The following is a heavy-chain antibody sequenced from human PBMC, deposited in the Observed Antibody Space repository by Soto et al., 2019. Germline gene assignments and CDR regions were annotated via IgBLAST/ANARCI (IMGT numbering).Heavy chain of an antibody. V-gene: IGHV1-46*01. D-gene: IGHD2-8*01. CDR2: INPSGGST. CDR3: ERDRGDCTNGVCYTPDWSDP. CDR1: GYTFTSYY. J-gene: IGHJ5*02. Sequence: ASVKVSCKASGYTFTSYYMHWVRQAPGQGLEWMGIINPSGGSTSYAQKFQGRVTMTRDTSTSTVYMELSSLRSEDTAVYYCERDRGDCTNGVCYTPDWSDPWGKGTLVTVSS.